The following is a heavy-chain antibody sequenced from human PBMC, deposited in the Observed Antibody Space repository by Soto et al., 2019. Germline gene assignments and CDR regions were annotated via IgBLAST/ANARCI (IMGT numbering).Heavy chain of an antibody. V-gene: IGHV3-23*01. CDR2: ISGSGGST. Sequence: GSLRLSCAASGFTFSSYAMSWVRQAPGKGLEWVSAISGSGGSTYYADSVKGRFTISRDNSKNTLYLQMNSLRAEDTAVYYCAKEHGAVPYYYYYMDVWGKGTTVTVS. D-gene: IGHD3-3*01. J-gene: IGHJ6*03. CDR3: AKEHGAVPYYYYYMDV. CDR1: GFTFSSYA.